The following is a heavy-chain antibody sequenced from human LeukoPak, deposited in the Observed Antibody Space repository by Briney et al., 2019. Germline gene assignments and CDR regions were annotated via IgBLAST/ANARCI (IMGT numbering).Heavy chain of an antibody. CDR3: AREGIVATPDFYYYYGMDV. CDR2: INTNSGGT. D-gene: IGHD5-12*01. J-gene: IGHJ6*02. Sequence: ASVKVSCKASGYTFTGYYMHWVRQAPGQGLEWMGWINTNSGGTNYAQKFQGRVTMTRDTSISTVYMELSRLRSDDTAVYYCAREGIVATPDFYYYYGMDVWGQGTTVTVSS. V-gene: IGHV1-2*02. CDR1: GYTFTGYY.